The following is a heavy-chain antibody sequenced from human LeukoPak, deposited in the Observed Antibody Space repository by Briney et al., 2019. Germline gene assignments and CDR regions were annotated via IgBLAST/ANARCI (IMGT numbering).Heavy chain of an antibody. V-gene: IGHV3-33*01. CDR1: GFTFSSYG. D-gene: IGHD4-17*01. CDR2: IWYDGSNK. CDR3: ARLYDGDYPYYFDY. Sequence: PGGSLRLSCAASGFTFSSYGMHWVRQAPGKGLEWVAVIWYDGSNKYYADSVKGRFTISRDNSKNTLYLQMNSLRAEDTAVYYCARLYDGDYPYYFDYWGQGTLVTVSS. J-gene: IGHJ4*02.